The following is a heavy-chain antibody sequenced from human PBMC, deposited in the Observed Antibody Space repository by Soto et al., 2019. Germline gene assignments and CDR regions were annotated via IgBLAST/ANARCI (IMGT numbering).Heavy chain of an antibody. D-gene: IGHD3-3*01. Sequence: QVQLQESGPGLVKPSETLSLTCTVSGGSISSYYWSWIRQPPGKGLEWIGYIYYSGYTNYNPSLQSRVTISVDPSQNQFPLKLSSVTAAATAVYYCARVLFGRGNWFDPWGQGTLVTVSS. CDR3: ARVLFGRGNWFDP. J-gene: IGHJ5*02. V-gene: IGHV4-59*01. CDR2: IYYSGYT. CDR1: GGSISSYY.